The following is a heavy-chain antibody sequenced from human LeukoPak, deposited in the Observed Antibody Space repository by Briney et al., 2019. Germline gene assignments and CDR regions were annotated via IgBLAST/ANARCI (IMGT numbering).Heavy chain of an antibody. CDR1: GFTVSSNY. J-gene: IGHJ4*02. D-gene: IGHD4-17*01. CDR2: IYSGGST. Sequence: GGSLRLSCTASGFTVSSNYMSWVRQAPGKGLEWVSVIYSGGSTYYADSVKGRFTISRHNSKNTLYLQMNSLRAEDTAVHYCARFRGGSTVTTGAFDYWGQGTLVTVSS. CDR3: ARFRGGSTVTTGAFDY. V-gene: IGHV3-53*04.